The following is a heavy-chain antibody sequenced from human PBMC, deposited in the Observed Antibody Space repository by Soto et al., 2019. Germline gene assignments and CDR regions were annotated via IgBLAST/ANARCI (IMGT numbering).Heavy chain of an antibody. Sequence: GGSLRLSCAASGFTFSSYGMHWVRQAPGKGLEWVAVISYDGSNKYYADSVKGRFTISRDNSKNTLYLQMNSLRAEDTAVYYCAKDSHYDYIWGSYRYTGSDYWGQGTLVTVSS. J-gene: IGHJ4*02. CDR1: GFTFSSYG. D-gene: IGHD3-16*02. V-gene: IGHV3-30*18. CDR2: ISYDGSNK. CDR3: AKDSHYDYIWGSYRYTGSDY.